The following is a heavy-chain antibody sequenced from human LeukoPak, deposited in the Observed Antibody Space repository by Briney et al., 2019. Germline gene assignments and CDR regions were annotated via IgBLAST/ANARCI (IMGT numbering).Heavy chain of an antibody. J-gene: IGHJ2*01. Sequence: GGSLRLSCVASGFNFRTYWMTWVRQAPGKGLEWVASIKEDGSEKYYVDSVKGRFTISRDNAKKSLDVQMTSLRVEDTAVYYCARDQDSSGWDMNFDLWGCGSRVTVSS. CDR1: GFNFRTYW. V-gene: IGHV3-7*01. CDR3: ARDQDSSGWDMNFDL. D-gene: IGHD3-22*01. CDR2: IKEDGSEK.